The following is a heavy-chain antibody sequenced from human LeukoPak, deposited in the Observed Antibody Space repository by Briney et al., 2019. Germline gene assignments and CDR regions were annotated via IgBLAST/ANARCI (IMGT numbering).Heavy chain of an antibody. CDR3: AELGITMIGGV. D-gene: IGHD3-10*02. J-gene: IGHJ6*04. CDR1: GFIFSSYS. Sequence: PGGSLRLSCAASGFIFSSYSMNWVRQAPGKGLEWVSYISSSSTMYYAASVKGRFTISRDNAKNSLYLQMNSLRAEDTAVYYCAELGITMIGGVWGKGTTVTISS. V-gene: IGHV3-48*04. CDR2: ISSSSTM.